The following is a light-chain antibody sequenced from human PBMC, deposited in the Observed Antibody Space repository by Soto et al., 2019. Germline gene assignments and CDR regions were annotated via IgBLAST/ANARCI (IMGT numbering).Light chain of an antibody. V-gene: IGKV3-11*01. J-gene: IGKJ4*01. CDR3: QQRSNWPPVT. CDR1: QSVKSS. CDR2: DAS. Sequence: EVVLTQSLAILSLSPGERATLSCRASQSVKSSLAWYQQKPGQPPRLLIYDASHRATGIPARFSGSGSGTDFTLTISSLEPEDVAVYFCQQRSNWPPVTFGGGTKVQI.